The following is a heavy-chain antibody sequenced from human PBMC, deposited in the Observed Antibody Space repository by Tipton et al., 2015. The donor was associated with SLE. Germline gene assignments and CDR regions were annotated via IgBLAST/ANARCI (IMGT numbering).Heavy chain of an antibody. CDR3: PRGGKWFDP. CDR2: IYYSGST. Sequence: TLSLTCTVSGGSISSHYWSWIRQPPGKGLEWIGYIYYSGSTNYNPSLKSRVTISVDTSKNQFSLKLSSVTAADTAVYYCPRGGKWFDPWGQGTLVTVSS. J-gene: IGHJ5*02. CDR1: GGSISSHY. V-gene: IGHV4-59*11.